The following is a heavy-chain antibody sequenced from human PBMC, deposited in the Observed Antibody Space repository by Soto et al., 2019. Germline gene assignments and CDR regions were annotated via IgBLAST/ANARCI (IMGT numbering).Heavy chain of an antibody. Sequence: SVKVSCKASGGTFSSYAISWVRQAPGQGLEWMGGIIPIFGTANYAQKFQGRVTITADESTSTAYMELSSLRSEDTAVYYCARGDATKIVVTTYYAMDVWGQGTTVTVSS. J-gene: IGHJ6*02. CDR1: GGTFSSYA. V-gene: IGHV1-69*13. D-gene: IGHD4-17*01. CDR2: IIPIFGTA. CDR3: ARGDATKIVVTTYYAMDV.